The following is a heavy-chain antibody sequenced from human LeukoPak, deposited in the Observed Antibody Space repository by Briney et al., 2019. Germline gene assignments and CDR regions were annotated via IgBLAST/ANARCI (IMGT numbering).Heavy chain of an antibody. CDR1: GFTIDDYA. J-gene: IGHJ4*02. D-gene: IGHD6-6*01. Sequence: GGSLRLSCAASGFTIDDYAMHWVRQAPGKGLEWVSAISWNSDYIGYADSVKGRFTISRDNARNSLYLQMNSLRPEDTALYYCAKGAGVAARPLDYWGQGTLVTVSS. CDR2: ISWNSDYI. V-gene: IGHV3-9*01. CDR3: AKGAGVAARPLDY.